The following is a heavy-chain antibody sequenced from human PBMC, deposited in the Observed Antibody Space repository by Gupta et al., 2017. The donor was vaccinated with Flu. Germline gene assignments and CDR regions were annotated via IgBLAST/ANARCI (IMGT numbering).Heavy chain of an antibody. Sequence: EVQLVESGGGLVKPGGSLRLSCAASGFTFSNAWMRWVRQAPGKGLEWVGRIKSKTDGGTTDYAAPVKGRFTISRDDSKNTLYLQMNSLKTEDTAVYYCTANKMFYYYYYYMDVWGKGTTVTVSS. CDR3: TANKMFYYYYYYMDV. V-gene: IGHV3-15*01. D-gene: IGHD3-10*02. CDR1: GFTFSNAW. CDR2: IKSKTDGGTT. J-gene: IGHJ6*03.